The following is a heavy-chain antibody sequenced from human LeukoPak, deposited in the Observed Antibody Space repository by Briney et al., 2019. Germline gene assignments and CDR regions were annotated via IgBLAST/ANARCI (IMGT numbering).Heavy chain of an antibody. J-gene: IGHJ4*02. CDR3: ARGAYYYGSGSSPFYY. CDR2: ISAYNGNT. Sequence: GASVKVSCKASGYTFTSYGISWVRRAPGQGLEWMRWISAYNGNTNYAQKLQGRVTMTTDTSTSTAYMELRSLRSDDTAVYYCARGAYYYGSGSSPFYYWGQGTLVTVSS. D-gene: IGHD3-10*01. CDR1: GYTFTSYG. V-gene: IGHV1-18*01.